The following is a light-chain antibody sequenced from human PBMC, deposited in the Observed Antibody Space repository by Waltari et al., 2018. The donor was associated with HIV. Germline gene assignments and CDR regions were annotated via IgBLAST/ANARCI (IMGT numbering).Light chain of an antibody. CDR1: ALPRQY. Sequence: SYELTQPPSVSVSPGQTARITCSRDALPRQYAHWYQQKPGQAPRLLIYKDTERPSRIPERFSGSSSGTIVTLAISGVQAEDEADYYCQSPDNTTSYWVFGGGTKLTV. J-gene: IGLJ3*02. CDR2: KDT. V-gene: IGLV3-25*03. CDR3: QSPDNTTSYWV.